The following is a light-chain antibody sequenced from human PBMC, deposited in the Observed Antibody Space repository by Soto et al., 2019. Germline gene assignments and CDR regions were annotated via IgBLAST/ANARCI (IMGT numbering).Light chain of an antibody. CDR1: SPNIGNDY. CDR3: ETWDSSLSAAV. Sequence: QSVLTQPPSVSAAPGQTVAISCSGSSPNIGNDYVSWYQQLPGTAPKLLIYENNKRPSGIPDRFSGSKSGTSATLGITGLQSGDEADYYCETWDSSLSAAVFGGGTQLTVL. J-gene: IGLJ7*01. V-gene: IGLV1-51*02. CDR2: ENN.